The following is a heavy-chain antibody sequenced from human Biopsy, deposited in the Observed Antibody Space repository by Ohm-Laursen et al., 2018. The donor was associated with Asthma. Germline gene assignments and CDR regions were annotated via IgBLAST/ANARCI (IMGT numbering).Heavy chain of an antibody. CDR3: ARSISRVTGLFDPFDS. CDR1: GVSISSDY. V-gene: IGHV4-59*01. CDR2: IYYSGST. D-gene: IGHD2-21*02. J-gene: IGHJ4*02. Sequence: GTLSLTCTVSGVSISSDYWSWIRQPPGKGLEWIGHIYYSGSTNYQPSLKSRVTISVDTSKNQFSLKLRSVTAADAAVYYCARSISRVTGLFDPFDSWGQGTLVTVSS.